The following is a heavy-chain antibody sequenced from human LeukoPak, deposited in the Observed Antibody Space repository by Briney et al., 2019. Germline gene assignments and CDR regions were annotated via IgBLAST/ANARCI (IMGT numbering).Heavy chain of an antibody. V-gene: IGHV4-34*01. Sequence: ASETLSLTCAVYGGSFSGYYWSWIRQPPGKGLEWIGEINHSGSTNYNPSLKSRVTISVDTSKNQFSLKLSSVTAADTAVYYCAREIKGGYCSSTSCYAPPYYYYYMDVWGKGTTVTASS. CDR3: AREIKGGYCSSTSCYAPPYYYYYMDV. CDR1: GGSFSGYY. CDR2: INHSGST. J-gene: IGHJ6*03. D-gene: IGHD2-2*01.